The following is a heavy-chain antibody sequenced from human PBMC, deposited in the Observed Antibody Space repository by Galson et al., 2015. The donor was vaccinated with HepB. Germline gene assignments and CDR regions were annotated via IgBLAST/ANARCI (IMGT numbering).Heavy chain of an antibody. J-gene: IGHJ4*02. V-gene: IGHV1-18*04. CDR3: ARDEMEYYDILTGYPGY. CDR1: GYTFTSYG. Sequence: SVKVSCKASGYTFTSYGISWVRQAPGQGLEWMGWISAYNGNTNYAQKLQGRVTMTTDTSTSTAYMELRGLRSDDTAVYYCARDEMEYYDILTGYPGYWGQGTLVTVSS. CDR2: ISAYNGNT. D-gene: IGHD3-9*01.